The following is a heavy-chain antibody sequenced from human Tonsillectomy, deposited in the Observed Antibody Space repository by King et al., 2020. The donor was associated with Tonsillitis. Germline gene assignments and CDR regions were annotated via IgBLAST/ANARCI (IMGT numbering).Heavy chain of an antibody. CDR2: ISSSSSYR. D-gene: IGHD6-13*01. CDR3: ARAVGIAAPGPGYYNYSMDV. Sequence: VQLVESGGALVKPGGSLRLSCAASGFTFSDYYMSWIRQAPGKGLEWVSYISSSSSYRNYEDSVKGRFTISRDNAKNSLYLQMNSLRAEDTAVYYWARAVGIAAPGPGYYNYSMDVWGKGTTVTVSS. J-gene: IGHJ6*03. V-gene: IGHV3-11*05. CDR1: GFTFSDYY.